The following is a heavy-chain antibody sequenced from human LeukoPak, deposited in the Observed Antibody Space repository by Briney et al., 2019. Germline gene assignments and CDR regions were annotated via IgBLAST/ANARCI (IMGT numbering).Heavy chain of an antibody. Sequence: GGSLRLSCTASGFTFGDYAMSWVRQAPGKGLEWVSAISGSGGSTYYADSVKGRFTISRDNSKNTLYLQMNSLRAEDTAVYYCAKDLGQYYYDSSGYFEYFQHWGQGTLVTVSS. CDR3: AKDLGQYYYDSSGYFEYFQH. J-gene: IGHJ1*01. V-gene: IGHV3-23*01. D-gene: IGHD3-22*01. CDR1: GFTFGDYA. CDR2: ISGSGGST.